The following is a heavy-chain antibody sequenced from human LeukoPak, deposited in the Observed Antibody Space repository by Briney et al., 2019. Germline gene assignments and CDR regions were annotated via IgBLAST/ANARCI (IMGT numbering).Heavy chain of an antibody. CDR2: IYYSGST. CDR3: ARGIAVAGGWFDP. J-gene: IGHJ5*02. Sequence: SETLSLTCTVSGGSISSYYWSWIRQPPGKGLEWIGYIYYSGSTSYNPSLKSRVTISVDTSKNQFSLKLSSVTAADTAVYYCARGIAVAGGWFDPWGQGTLVTVSS. CDR1: GGSISSYY. D-gene: IGHD6-19*01. V-gene: IGHV4-59*01.